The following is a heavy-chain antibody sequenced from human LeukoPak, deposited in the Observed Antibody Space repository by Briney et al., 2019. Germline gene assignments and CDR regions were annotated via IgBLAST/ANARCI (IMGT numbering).Heavy chain of an antibody. Sequence: PGGSLRLSCAASGFTFSSYWMHWVRQAPGKGLEWVAVISYDGSNKYYADSVKGRFTISRDNSKNTLYLQMNSLRAEDTAVHYCATSSVVVPAAAFDYWGQGTLVTASS. CDR2: ISYDGSNK. D-gene: IGHD2-2*01. CDR1: GFTFSSYW. CDR3: ATSSVVVPAAAFDY. J-gene: IGHJ4*02. V-gene: IGHV3-30*03.